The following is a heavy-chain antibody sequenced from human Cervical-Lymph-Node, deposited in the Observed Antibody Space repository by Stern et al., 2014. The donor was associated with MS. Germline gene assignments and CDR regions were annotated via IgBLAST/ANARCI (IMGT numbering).Heavy chain of an antibody. CDR1: GGSISSRY. Sequence: VQLVQSGPGLVKPSETLSLTCAVSGGSISSRYWGWIRQPPGKGLEWIGLISHSGDTKYNPSLKSQVPISLDTPKNHFPRKLTSVTAADTAVYYCARLSTAVDFWGQGTLVTVSS. CDR2: ISHSGDT. CDR3: ARLSTAVDF. J-gene: IGHJ4*02. V-gene: IGHV4-59*08.